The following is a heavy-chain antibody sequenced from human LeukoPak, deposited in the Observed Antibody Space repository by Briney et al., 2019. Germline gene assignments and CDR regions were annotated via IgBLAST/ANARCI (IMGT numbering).Heavy chain of an antibody. CDR2: ITHDGKTA. Sequence: GGSLRLSCAASGFIFSEYAMHWVRQAPGKGLEWVATITHDGKTAYYADYLKGRFTISRDSSKNAVSLQMNSLKPEDTALYHCVKDDNHYGAIENDHWGQGNLVTVSS. J-gene: IGHJ5*02. V-gene: IGHV3-30*01. CDR3: VKDDNHYGAIENDH. CDR1: GFIFSEYA. D-gene: IGHD4/OR15-4a*01.